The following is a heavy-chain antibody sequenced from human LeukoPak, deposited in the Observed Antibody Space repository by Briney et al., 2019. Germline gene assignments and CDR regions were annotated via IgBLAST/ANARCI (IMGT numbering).Heavy chain of an antibody. CDR1: GFTFSNYW. Sequence: GGSLRLSCAASGFTFSNYWMTWVRQAPGKGLEWVANIKKDGSEKNYVDSVKGRFTISRDNAKNSLYLQMNSLRAEDTAVYYCAIGGGYWGQGTLVTVSS. J-gene: IGHJ4*02. V-gene: IGHV3-7*01. CDR2: IKKDGSEK. CDR3: AIGGGY.